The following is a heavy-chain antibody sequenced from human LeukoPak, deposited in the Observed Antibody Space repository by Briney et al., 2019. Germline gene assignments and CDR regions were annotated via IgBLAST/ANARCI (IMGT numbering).Heavy chain of an antibody. CDR1: GGSISSNSYY. V-gene: IGHV4-61*05. Sequence: MPSETLSLTCAVSGGSISSNSYYWGWIRQPPGKGLEWIGYIYYSGSTNYNPSLKSRVTISVDTSKNQFSLKLSSVTAADTAVYYCASSSSGYSYAYYFDYWGQGTLVTVSS. CDR2: IYYSGST. CDR3: ASSSSGYSYAYYFDY. J-gene: IGHJ4*02. D-gene: IGHD5-18*01.